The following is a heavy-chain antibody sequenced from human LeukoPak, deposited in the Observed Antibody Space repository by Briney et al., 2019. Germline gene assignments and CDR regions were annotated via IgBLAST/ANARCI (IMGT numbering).Heavy chain of an antibody. Sequence: GGSLRLSCAASGFTFSSYGMHWVRQAPGKGLEWVAFIRYDGSNTYYVDSVKGRFTISSDNSKNTLYLQMNSLRAEDTAVYYCAKDGIASTGPCHFDYWGQGTLVTVSS. V-gene: IGHV3-30*02. D-gene: IGHD6-13*01. CDR3: AKDGIASTGPCHFDY. CDR1: GFTFSSYG. CDR2: IRYDGSNT. J-gene: IGHJ4*02.